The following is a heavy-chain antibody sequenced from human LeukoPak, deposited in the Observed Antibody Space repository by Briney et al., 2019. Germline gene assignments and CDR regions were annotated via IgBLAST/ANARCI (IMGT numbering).Heavy chain of an antibody. D-gene: IGHD1-1*01. Sequence: GGSLRLSCAASGFTFSSYTMHWIRQAPGKGLEWVSSISGSNSYIFYADSVKGRFTVSRDNAKDSLYLQMNSLRAEDTAVYHCARALTTLTYEGYWGQGTLVTVSS. CDR3: ARALTTLTYEGY. CDR1: GFTFSSYT. J-gene: IGHJ4*02. CDR2: ISGSNSYI. V-gene: IGHV3-21*01.